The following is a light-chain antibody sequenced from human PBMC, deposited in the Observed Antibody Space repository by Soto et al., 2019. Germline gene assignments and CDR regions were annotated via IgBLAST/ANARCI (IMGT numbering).Light chain of an antibody. J-gene: IGKJ2*01. V-gene: IGKV1-5*01. CDR3: QHYNSYSYT. CDR1: QIISSW. Sequence: DIQMTQSPSTLSASVGDRVTITCRASQIISSWLAWFQQKPGKAPKLLIYDASSLESGVPSRFSGSGSGTEFTLTISSLQPDDFATYYCQHYNSYSYTFGQGTKLEIK. CDR2: DAS.